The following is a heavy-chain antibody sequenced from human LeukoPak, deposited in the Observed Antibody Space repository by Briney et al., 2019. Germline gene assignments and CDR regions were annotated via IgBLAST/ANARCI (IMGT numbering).Heavy chain of an antibody. CDR1: GGSISSYY. CDR3: ARASWAPTGIPGAWFDP. CDR2: VYYTGST. D-gene: IGHD1-1*01. Sequence: SETLFLTCTVSGGSISSYYWSWIRQPPGKRLECIGYVYYTGSTDYNPSLKSRVTISLDTSKRQFSLKLSSVTAADTAVYNCARASWAPTGIPGAWFDPWGQGTLVTVSS. V-gene: IGHV4-59*01. J-gene: IGHJ5*02.